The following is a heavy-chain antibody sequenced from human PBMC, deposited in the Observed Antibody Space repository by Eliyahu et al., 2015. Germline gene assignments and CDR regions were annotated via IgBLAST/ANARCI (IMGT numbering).Heavy chain of an antibody. CDR2: INHSGST. J-gene: IGHJ4*02. CDR1: GGSFSGYY. Sequence: QVQLQQWGAGLLKPSETLSLTCAVYGGSFSGYYWXWIRQPPGKGLEWIGEINHSGSTNYNPSLKSRVTISVDTSKNQFSLKLSSVTAADTAVYYCASGGLQTVAGTLDYWGQGTLVTVSS. D-gene: IGHD6-19*01. V-gene: IGHV4-34*01. CDR3: ASGGLQTVAGTLDY.